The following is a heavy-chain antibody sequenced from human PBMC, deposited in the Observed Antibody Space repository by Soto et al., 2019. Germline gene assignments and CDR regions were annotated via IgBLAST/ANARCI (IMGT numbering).Heavy chain of an antibody. Sequence: QVQLVQSGAEVKKPGASVKVSCKASGYTFTSYAMHWVRQAPGQRLEWMGCINAGKGNTKYSQKFQGRVTITRDTSASTAYMELSSLRSEDTAVYYCARESGSYYALGAFDIWGQGTMVTGSS. CDR3: ARESGSYYALGAFDI. CDR2: INAGKGNT. D-gene: IGHD1-26*01. J-gene: IGHJ3*02. V-gene: IGHV1-3*01. CDR1: GYTFTSYA.